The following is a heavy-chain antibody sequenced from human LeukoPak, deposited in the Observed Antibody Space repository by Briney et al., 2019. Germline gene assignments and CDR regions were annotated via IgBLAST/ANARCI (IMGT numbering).Heavy chain of an antibody. J-gene: IGHJ4*02. Sequence: GGSLRLSCAASGFTFSSYAMSWVRQAPGKGLEWVSAISGSGGSTYYADSVKGRFTISRDNSKNTLYLQMNSLRAEDTAVYYCATLTDDYGDYPFGYWGQGTLVTVSS. CDR1: GFTFSSYA. V-gene: IGHV3-23*01. CDR2: ISGSGGST. CDR3: ATLTDDYGDYPFGY. D-gene: IGHD4-17*01.